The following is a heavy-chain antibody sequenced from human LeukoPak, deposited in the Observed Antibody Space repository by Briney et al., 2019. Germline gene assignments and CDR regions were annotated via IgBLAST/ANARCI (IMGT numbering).Heavy chain of an antibody. V-gene: IGHV4-39*01. D-gene: IGHD5-18*01. Sequence: SETLSLTCTVSGGSISSSSYYWGWIRQPPGKGLEWIGSIYYSGSTYYNPSLKSRVTISVDTSKNQFSLKLSSVTAADTAVYYCARRRQPSRIDYWGQGTLVTVSS. CDR2: IYYSGST. J-gene: IGHJ4*02. CDR1: GGSISSSSYY. CDR3: ARRRQPSRIDY.